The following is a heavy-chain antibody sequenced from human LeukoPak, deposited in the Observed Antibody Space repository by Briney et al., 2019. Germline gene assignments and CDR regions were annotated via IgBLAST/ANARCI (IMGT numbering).Heavy chain of an antibody. Sequence: SETLSLTCAAYGGSFSGYYWSWIRQPPGKGLEWIGEINHSGSTNYNPSLKSRVTISVDTSKNQFSLKLSSVTAADTAVYYCARIVRRPHCYNGMDVWGKGTTVTVSS. J-gene: IGHJ6*04. CDR3: ARIVRRPHCYNGMDV. V-gene: IGHV4-34*01. CDR1: GGSFSGYY. CDR2: INHSGST. D-gene: IGHD4-17*01.